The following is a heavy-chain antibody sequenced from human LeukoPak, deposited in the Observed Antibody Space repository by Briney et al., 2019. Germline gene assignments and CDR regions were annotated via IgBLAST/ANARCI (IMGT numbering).Heavy chain of an antibody. V-gene: IGHV3-23*01. CDR3: ARDRTTVTTPIA. CDR1: GFTFSSFA. Sequence: GGSLRLSCAASGFTFSSFAMSWVRQAPGKGLEGVSSISGGGGSTYYAGSVKGRFPISRDSSTSTLYLQMNSLRAEDTAIYYCARDRTTVTTPIAWGQGTLVTVSS. D-gene: IGHD4-17*01. CDR2: ISGGGGST. J-gene: IGHJ5*02.